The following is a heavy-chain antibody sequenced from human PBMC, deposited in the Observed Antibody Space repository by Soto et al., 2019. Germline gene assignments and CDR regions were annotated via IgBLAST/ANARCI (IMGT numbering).Heavy chain of an antibody. J-gene: IGHJ5*02. V-gene: IGHV4-4*07. CDR3: AIGVFPSSFDP. Sequence: PSETLSPTCRVSGGSTRTYHWSWIRQPAGKGPEWIGRISTTGGTNYSPSLQSRVTMSLDTSKNQFSLELTSVTAADTAVYYCAIGVFPSSFDPWGVGVLVTVRS. D-gene: IGHD3-16*01. CDR2: ISTTGGT. CDR1: GGSTRTYH.